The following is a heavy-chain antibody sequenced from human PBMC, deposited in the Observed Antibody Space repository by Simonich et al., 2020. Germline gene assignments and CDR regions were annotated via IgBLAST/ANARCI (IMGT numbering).Heavy chain of an antibody. CDR2: IYHRGGT. D-gene: IGHD6-13*01. CDR3: ARVGYSNYYYYGMDV. Sequence: QVQLQESGPGLVKPSETLSLTCAVSGYSISSGYYWGWIRQPPGKGLEWIGSIYHRGGTYYHPSLRSRVTITVATSKNQFSLKLSSVTAADTAVYYCARVGYSNYYYYGMDVWGQGTTVTVSS. CDR1: GYSISSGYY. J-gene: IGHJ6*02. V-gene: IGHV4-38-2*01.